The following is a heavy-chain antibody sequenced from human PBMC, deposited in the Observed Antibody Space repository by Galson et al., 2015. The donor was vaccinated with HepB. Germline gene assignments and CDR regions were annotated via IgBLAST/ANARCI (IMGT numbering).Heavy chain of an antibody. D-gene: IGHD3-22*01. V-gene: IGHV1-18*04. CDR2: ISAYNGNT. Sequence: SVKVSCKASGYTFTSYGISWVRQAPGQGLEWMGWISAYNGNTNYAQKLQGRVTMTTDTSTSTAYMELRSLRSDDTAVYYCARVGAGYDSSGYYLYYFDYWGQGTLVTVSS. CDR3: ARVGAGYDSSGYYLYYFDY. CDR1: GYTFTSYG. J-gene: IGHJ4*02.